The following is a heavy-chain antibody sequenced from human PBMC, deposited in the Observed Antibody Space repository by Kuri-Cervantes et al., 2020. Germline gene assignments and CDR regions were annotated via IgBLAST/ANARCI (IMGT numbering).Heavy chain of an antibody. CDR2: IYTSGST. D-gene: IGHD3-22*01. CDR1: GGSISSYY. V-gene: IGHV4-4*07. Sequence: GSLRLSCAVSGGSISSYYWSWIRQPAGKGLEWIGRIYTSGSTNYNPSLKSRVTISVDKSKNQFSLKLSSVTAADTAVYYCARDLGGSRYYYDSPVGHPWGQGTLVTVSS. J-gene: IGHJ5*02. CDR3: ARDLGGSRYYYDSPVGHP.